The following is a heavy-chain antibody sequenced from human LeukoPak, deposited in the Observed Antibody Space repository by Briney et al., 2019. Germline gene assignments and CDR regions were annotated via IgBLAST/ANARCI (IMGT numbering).Heavy chain of an antibody. CDR3: ARVGATTPVNYYMDV. CDR2: ISAYNGNT. Sequence: EASVKVSCKASGYTFTSYGISWVRQAPGQGLEWMGWISAYNGNTNYAQKLQGRVTMTTDTSTSTAYMELRSLRSDDTAVYYCARVGATTPVNYYMDVWGKGTTVTISS. V-gene: IGHV1-18*01. D-gene: IGHD5-24*01. CDR1: GYTFTSYG. J-gene: IGHJ6*03.